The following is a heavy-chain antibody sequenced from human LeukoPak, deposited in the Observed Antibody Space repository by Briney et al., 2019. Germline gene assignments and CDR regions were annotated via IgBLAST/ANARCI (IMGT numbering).Heavy chain of an antibody. Sequence: SETLSLTCAVYGGSFSGYYWSWIRQPPGKGLEWIGEINHSGSTNYNPSLKSRVTISVDTSKNQFSLKLSSVTAADTAVYYCARVLGAGANPFDYWGQGTLVTVSS. CDR1: GGSFSGYY. CDR2: INHSGST. J-gene: IGHJ4*02. V-gene: IGHV4-34*01. CDR3: ARVLGAGANPFDY. D-gene: IGHD1-26*01.